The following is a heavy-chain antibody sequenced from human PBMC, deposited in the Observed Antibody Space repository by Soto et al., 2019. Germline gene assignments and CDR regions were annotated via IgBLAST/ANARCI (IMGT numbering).Heavy chain of an antibody. CDR1: GFTYSSYA. J-gene: IGHJ6*02. V-gene: IGHV3-23*01. CDR3: AKGIKLLAARRYYYGMDV. D-gene: IGHD6-6*01. CDR2: ISGSGGST. Sequence: GGSLRLACAASGFTYSSYAMSWVRQAPGKGLEWVSAISGSGGSTYYADSVKGRFTISRDNSKNTLYLQMNSLRAEDTAVYYCAKGIKLLAARRYYYGMDVWGQGTTVTVSS.